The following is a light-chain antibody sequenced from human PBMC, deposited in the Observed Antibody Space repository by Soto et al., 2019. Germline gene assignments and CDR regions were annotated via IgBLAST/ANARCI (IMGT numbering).Light chain of an antibody. Sequence: EIVLTQSPGTLSLSPGERATLSCRASQSVSSSYLAWYQQKPGQAPRLLIYGASGRATGIPDRFSGSGSGTDFTLTISSREPEDVAVYNCQYRSNWSPGTFGQGTRLEIK. CDR2: GAS. J-gene: IGKJ5*01. CDR3: QYRSNWSPGT. CDR1: QSVSSSY. V-gene: IGKV3D-20*02.